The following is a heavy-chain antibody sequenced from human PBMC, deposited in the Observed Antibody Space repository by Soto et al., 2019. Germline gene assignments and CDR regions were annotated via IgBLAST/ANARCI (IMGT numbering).Heavy chain of an antibody. CDR1: GFTISSYG. Sequence: PGGSLRLSCAASGFTISSYGMHWVRQAPGKGLEWVAVIWYDGSNKYYAGSVKGRFTISRDNSKNTLYLQMNSLRAEDTAVYYCARDLDSALESLDYWGQGTLVTVSS. J-gene: IGHJ4*02. CDR2: IWYDGSNK. D-gene: IGHD1-26*01. CDR3: ARDLDSALESLDY. V-gene: IGHV3-33*08.